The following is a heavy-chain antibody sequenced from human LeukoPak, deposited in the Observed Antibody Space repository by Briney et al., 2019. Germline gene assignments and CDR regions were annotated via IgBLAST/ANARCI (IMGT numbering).Heavy chain of an antibody. CDR3: ARMVATIWGLPYGMDV. J-gene: IGHJ6*02. CDR2: INHSGST. CDR1: GGSFSGYY. D-gene: IGHD5-12*01. Sequence: SETLSLTCAVYGGSFSGYYWSWIRQPPGKGLEWIGEINHSGSTNYNPSLKSRVTISVDTSKNQFSLKLSSVTAADTAVYYCARMVATIWGLPYGMDVWGQGTTVTVSS. V-gene: IGHV4-34*01.